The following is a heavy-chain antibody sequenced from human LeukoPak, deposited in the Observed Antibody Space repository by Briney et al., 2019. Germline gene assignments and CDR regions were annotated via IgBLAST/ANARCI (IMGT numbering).Heavy chain of an antibody. D-gene: IGHD1-26*01. CDR3: ARDPSGRYYSNLDY. CDR2: ISYDGSNK. V-gene: IGHV3-30*04. CDR1: GFTFSSCA. J-gene: IGHJ4*02. Sequence: GRSLRLSCAASGFTFSSCALHWVRQAPGKGLEGVAVISYDGSNKYYADSVKGRFTISRDNSKNTVYLQMNSLTAEDTAVYYCARDPSGRYYSNLDYWGQGTLVTVSS.